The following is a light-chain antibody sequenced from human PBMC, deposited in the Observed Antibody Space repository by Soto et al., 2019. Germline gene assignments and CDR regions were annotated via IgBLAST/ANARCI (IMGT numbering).Light chain of an antibody. J-gene: IGKJ4*01. CDR1: QSVINY. V-gene: IGKV3-11*01. CDR3: QQLANWNLN. Sequence: IVLTQSPATLSLSPGERATLSCRASQSVINYLAWYQQKPGQAPRLLIYDTSNRATGIPARFSGSGSGTDFTLIISSLEPEDFAVYYCQQLANWNLNSGVGTKSDIK. CDR2: DTS.